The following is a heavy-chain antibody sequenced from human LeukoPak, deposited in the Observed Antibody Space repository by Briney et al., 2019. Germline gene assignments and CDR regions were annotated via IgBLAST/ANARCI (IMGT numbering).Heavy chain of an antibody. CDR2: INPNSGGT. D-gene: IGHD1-26*01. CDR1: GYTFTSYG. J-gene: IGHJ5*02. V-gene: IGHV1-2*02. Sequence: ASVKVSCKASGYTFTSYGISWVRQAPGQGLEWMGWINPNSGGTSTAQKFQGRITMTRDTSITTVYMEVSWLTSDDTAIYYCARADRLDGSPYLIGPWGQGTLVTVSS. CDR3: ARADRLDGSPYLIGP.